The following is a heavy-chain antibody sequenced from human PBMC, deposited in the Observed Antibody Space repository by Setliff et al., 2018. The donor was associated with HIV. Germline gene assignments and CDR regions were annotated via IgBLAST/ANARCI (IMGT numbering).Heavy chain of an antibody. V-gene: IGHV1-18*01. CDR3: ARARSTSSHFDF. Sequence: ASVKVSCKTSGYSFTTYGITWVRQAPGQGLEWMGWISGDNDKTDYSQKFQGRLSMTTDTSTSTAYMELRSLTSDDTAFYYCARARSTSSHFDFWGQGALGTVSS. CDR2: ISGDNDKT. D-gene: IGHD6-6*01. J-gene: IGHJ4*02. CDR1: GYSFTTYG.